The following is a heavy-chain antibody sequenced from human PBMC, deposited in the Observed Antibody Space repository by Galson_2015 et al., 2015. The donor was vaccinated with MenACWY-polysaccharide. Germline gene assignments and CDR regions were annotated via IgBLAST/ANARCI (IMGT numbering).Heavy chain of an antibody. CDR3: ARSKYGDYGDFDY. CDR2: INAGNGNT. Sequence: SVKVSCKASGYTFTSYAMHWVRQAPGQRLEWMGWINAGNGNTKYSQKFQGRVTITRDTSASTAYMELSSLRSEDTAVYYCARSKYGDYGDFDYWGQGTLVTVSS. CDR1: GYTFTSYA. J-gene: IGHJ4*02. D-gene: IGHD4-17*01. V-gene: IGHV1-3*01.